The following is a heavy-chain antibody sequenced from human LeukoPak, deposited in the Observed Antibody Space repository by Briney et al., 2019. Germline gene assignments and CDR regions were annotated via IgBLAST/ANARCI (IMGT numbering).Heavy chain of an antibody. J-gene: IGHJ4*02. Sequence: ASVKVSCKASGGTFSSYAISWVRQAPGQGLEWMGRINPNSGVTIYAQKFQGRVTLTRDTSITTAYMVLSSLRSDDTAVYYCARTDGVDYWGQGTLVTVSS. D-gene: IGHD4-17*01. CDR3: ARTDGVDY. CDR1: GGTFSSYA. V-gene: IGHV1-2*06. CDR2: INPNSGVT.